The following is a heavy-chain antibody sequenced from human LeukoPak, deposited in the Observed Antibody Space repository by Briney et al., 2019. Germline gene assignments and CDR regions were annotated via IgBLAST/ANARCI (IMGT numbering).Heavy chain of an antibody. CDR1: GFIFDDYT. Sequence: GGSLRLSCGASGFIFDDYTMHWVRQAPGKGLEWVSLINWDGGNTYYADSVKGRFTISRDNSKNSLYLQMNSLRTEDTALYYCAKDMSGYSGLDYWGQGTLVTVSS. CDR3: AKDMSGYSGLDY. CDR2: INWDGGNT. D-gene: IGHD5-12*01. V-gene: IGHV3-43*01. J-gene: IGHJ4*02.